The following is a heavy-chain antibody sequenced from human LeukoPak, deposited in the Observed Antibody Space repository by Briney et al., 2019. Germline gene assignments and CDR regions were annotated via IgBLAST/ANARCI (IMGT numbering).Heavy chain of an antibody. V-gene: IGHV4-59*01. CDR1: GGSISSYY. CDR3: ARVLGAYCSGGSCYSSWYFDL. Sequence: PSETLSLTCTASGGSISSYYWSWIRQPPGKGLEWIGYIYYSGSTNYNPSLKSRVTISVDTSKNQFSLKLSSVTAADTAVYYCARVLGAYCSGGSCYSSWYFDLWGRGTLVTVSS. D-gene: IGHD2-15*01. J-gene: IGHJ2*01. CDR2: IYYSGST.